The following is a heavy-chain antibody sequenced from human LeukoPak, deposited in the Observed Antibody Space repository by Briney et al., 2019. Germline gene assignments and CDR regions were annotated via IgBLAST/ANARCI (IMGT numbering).Heavy chain of an antibody. CDR2: ISSSSSYI. CDR1: GFTFSSYS. D-gene: IGHD6-19*01. V-gene: IGHV3-21*01. Sequence: PGGSLRLSCAASGFTFSSYSMNWVRQAPGKGLEWVSSISSSSSYIYYADSVKGRFTISRDNAKNSLYLQMNSLRAEDTAVYYCARWGSGWGWYFDLWGRGTLVTVSS. J-gene: IGHJ2*01. CDR3: ARWGSGWGWYFDL.